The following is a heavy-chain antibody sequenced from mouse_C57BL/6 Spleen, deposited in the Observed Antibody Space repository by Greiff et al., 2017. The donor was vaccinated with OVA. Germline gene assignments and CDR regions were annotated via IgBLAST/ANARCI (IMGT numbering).Heavy chain of an antibody. D-gene: IGHD3-2*02. CDR2: IDPSDSET. CDR1: GYTFTSYW. V-gene: IGHV1-52*01. Sequence: VQLQQPGAELVRPGSSVKLSCKASGYTFTSYWMHWVKQRPIQGLEWIGNIDPSDSETHYNQKFKDKATLTVDKSSSTAYMQLSSLTSEDSAVYYCARAQATLLDYWGQGTTLTVSS. CDR3: ARAQATLLDY. J-gene: IGHJ2*01.